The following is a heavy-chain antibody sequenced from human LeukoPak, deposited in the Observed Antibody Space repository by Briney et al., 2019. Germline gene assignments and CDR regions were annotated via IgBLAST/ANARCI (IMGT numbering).Heavy chain of an antibody. Sequence: SETLSLTCTVSGGSIRSNYWSWIRQPPGKGLEWIGYIYYSGSTNYNPSLKSRVTISVDTSKNQSSLKLSSVTAADTAVYHCARDNWNYGSSMDVWGQGTTVTVSS. V-gene: IGHV4-59*01. CDR2: IYYSGST. CDR3: ARDNWNYGSSMDV. D-gene: IGHD1-7*01. J-gene: IGHJ6*02. CDR1: GGSIRSNY.